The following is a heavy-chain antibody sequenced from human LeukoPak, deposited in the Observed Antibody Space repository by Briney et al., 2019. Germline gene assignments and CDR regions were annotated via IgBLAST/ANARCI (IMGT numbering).Heavy chain of an antibody. CDR3: ARDCSSTSCYEIDY. CDR1: GYTFTTSG. J-gene: IGHJ4*02. Sequence: ASVKVSCKTSGYTFTTSGITWVRQAPGQGLEWMGWTNPDNGNTNYAQKFQGRVSITTDTSTSTAYMELRSLRSDDTAVYYCARDCSSTSCYEIDYWGQGTLVTASS. D-gene: IGHD2-2*01. CDR2: TNPDNGNT. V-gene: IGHV1-18*01.